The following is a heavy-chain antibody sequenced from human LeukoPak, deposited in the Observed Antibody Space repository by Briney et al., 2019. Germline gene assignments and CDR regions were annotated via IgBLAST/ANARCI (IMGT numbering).Heavy chain of an antibody. V-gene: IGHV4-61*09. J-gene: IGHJ3*02. CDR1: GGSISSGDYY. D-gene: IGHD2-21*02. CDR3: ARGSGIVVVTAINGAFDI. Sequence: PSQTLSLTCTVSGGSISSGDYYWSWIRQPAGKGLEWIGHIYTSGSTNYNPSLKSRVTISVDTSKNQFSLKLSSVTAADTAVYYCARGSGIVVVTAINGAFDIWGQGTMVTVSS. CDR2: IYTSGST.